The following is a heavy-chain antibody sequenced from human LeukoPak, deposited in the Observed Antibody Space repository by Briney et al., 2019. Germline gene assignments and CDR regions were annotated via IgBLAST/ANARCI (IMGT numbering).Heavy chain of an antibody. Sequence: ASVKVSCKASGYTFTSYGISWVRQAPGQGLEWMGWISAYNGNTNYAQKLQGRVTMTTDTSTSTAYMELRSLRSDDTAVYYCARGLPAKDYYDSSGYYYFDYWGQGTLVTVSS. V-gene: IGHV1-18*01. CDR3: ARGLPAKDYYDSSGYYYFDY. CDR2: ISAYNGNT. CDR1: GYTFTSYG. J-gene: IGHJ4*02. D-gene: IGHD3-22*01.